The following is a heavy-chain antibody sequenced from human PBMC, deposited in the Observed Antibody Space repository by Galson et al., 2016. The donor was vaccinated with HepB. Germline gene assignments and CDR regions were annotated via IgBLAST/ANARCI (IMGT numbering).Heavy chain of an antibody. J-gene: IGHJ4*02. D-gene: IGHD3-10*01. CDR3: AKALMNKRGADY. Sequence: SLRLSCAASGFTFSTYTMRWVRQAPGKGLEWVSSISGNDGYTDYADSMKGRFTISRDNSKNTLYLQMNSLRVEDTAVYYCAKALMNKRGADYWGQGTLVTVSS. V-gene: IGHV3-23*01. CDR2: ISGNDGYT. CDR1: GFTFSTYT.